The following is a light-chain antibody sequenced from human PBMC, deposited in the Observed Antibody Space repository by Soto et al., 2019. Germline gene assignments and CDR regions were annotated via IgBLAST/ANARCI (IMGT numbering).Light chain of an antibody. V-gene: IGKV3-20*01. CDR1: QSVSSSY. CDR3: QQYGSSPRT. Sequence: EIVLTQSPGTLSLSPGERATLSCRASQSVSSSYLAWYQQKPGQAPRLLIYGASSRATGIPDRFSGSGSGTHFTLTISRLGPEDFAVYYCQQYGSSPRTFGQGTKVEIK. J-gene: IGKJ1*01. CDR2: GAS.